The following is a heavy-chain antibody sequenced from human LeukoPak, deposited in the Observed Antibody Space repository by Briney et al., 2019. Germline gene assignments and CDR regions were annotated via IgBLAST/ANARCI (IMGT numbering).Heavy chain of an antibody. D-gene: IGHD3-10*01. Sequence: SETLSLTCTVSGGSISSGGYSWSWIRQPPGKGLEWIGYIYHSGSTYYNPSLESRLTISVDRSKNQFSLKLSSVTASDTAVYYCARVVHYYGSGSYFDYWXXXXXVTXSS. CDR1: GGSISSGGYS. CDR3: ARVVHYYGSGSYFDY. V-gene: IGHV4-30-2*01. CDR2: IYHSGST. J-gene: IGHJ4*01.